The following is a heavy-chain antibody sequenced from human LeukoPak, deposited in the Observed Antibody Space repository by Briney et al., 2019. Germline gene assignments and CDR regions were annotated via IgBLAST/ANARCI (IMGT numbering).Heavy chain of an antibody. CDR3: ARDRSEFDY. Sequence: SETLSLTCTVSGGSIRTHYWTWIRQPPGKGLEWIGYVHYSGVTDYNPSLGIRVTISLDTSKSQFSLELRSVTAADTAVYYCARDRSEFDYWGQGTLVTVSS. CDR2: VHYSGVT. J-gene: IGHJ4*02. V-gene: IGHV4-59*11. CDR1: GGSIRTHY.